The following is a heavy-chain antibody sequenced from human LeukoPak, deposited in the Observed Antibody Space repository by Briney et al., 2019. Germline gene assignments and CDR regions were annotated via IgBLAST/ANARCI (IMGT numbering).Heavy chain of an antibody. CDR1: Y. CDR3: ATYLFITNMDV. CDR2: IYTSGST. V-gene: IGHV4-61*02. J-gene: IGHJ6*03. Sequence: YWIGWVRQMPGKGLEWIGRIYTSGSTNYNPSLKSRVTISVDTSKNQFSLKLSSVTAADTAVYYCATYLFITNMDVWGKGTTVTVSS. D-gene: IGHD1-14*01.